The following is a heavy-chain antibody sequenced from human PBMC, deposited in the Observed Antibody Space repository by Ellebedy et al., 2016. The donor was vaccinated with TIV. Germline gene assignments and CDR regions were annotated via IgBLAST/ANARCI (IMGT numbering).Heavy chain of an antibody. D-gene: IGHD4-17*01. Sequence: PGGSLRLSCAASGFSFRSYWMSWVRQAPGQGLEWVANIYQDGGVQYYVDSVKGRFTITRDNAENSLFLQMNSLRAEDTAVYYCARRGSYGDYAVQINSWFDTWGRGTLVAVSS. J-gene: IGHJ5*02. CDR1: GFSFRSYW. V-gene: IGHV3-7*01. CDR2: IYQDGGVQ. CDR3: ARRGSYGDYAVQINSWFDT.